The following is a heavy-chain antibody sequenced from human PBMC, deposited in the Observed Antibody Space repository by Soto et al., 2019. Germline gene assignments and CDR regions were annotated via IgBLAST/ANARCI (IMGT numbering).Heavy chain of an antibody. CDR2: MSYDGRNI. CDR1: GFTFSTSI. Sequence: QVQLVESGGGVVQPGRSLRLSCAASGFTFSTSIVHWVRQAPGKGLEWVAVMSYDGRNIHYADSVKGRFTISRDNSKNTVYLHMSSLRGEDTAVYFCARDHLPAGFDARGQGTLVTVSS. CDR3: ARDHLPAGFDA. V-gene: IGHV3-30*04. J-gene: IGHJ5*02.